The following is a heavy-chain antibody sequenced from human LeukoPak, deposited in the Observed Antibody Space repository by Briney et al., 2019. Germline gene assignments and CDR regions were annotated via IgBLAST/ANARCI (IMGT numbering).Heavy chain of an antibody. CDR1: GFTFNNYE. Sequence: GGSLRLSCAASGFTFNNYEMNWVRQAPGKGLEWVSYISSSGSTVYYADSVKGRFTISRDNAKTSLYLQMNSLRAEDTAVYYCARHYYYSAWGQGTLVTVSS. CDR3: ARHYYYSA. V-gene: IGHV3-48*03. D-gene: IGHD5-12*01. J-gene: IGHJ4*02. CDR2: ISSSGSTV.